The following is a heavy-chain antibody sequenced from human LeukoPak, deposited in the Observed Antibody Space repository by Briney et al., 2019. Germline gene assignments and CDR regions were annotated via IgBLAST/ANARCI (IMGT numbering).Heavy chain of an antibody. V-gene: IGHV3-21*01. Sequence: GGSLRLSCAASGFTFSSYSMNWVRQAPGKGLEWVSSISSSSSYIYYADSVKGRFTISRDNAKNSLYLQMNSLRAEDTAVYYCAREANYDFWSGYYTGFDYWGQGTLVTVSS. CDR2: ISSSSSYI. CDR3: AREANYDFWSGYYTGFDY. J-gene: IGHJ4*02. D-gene: IGHD3-3*01. CDR1: GFTFSSYS.